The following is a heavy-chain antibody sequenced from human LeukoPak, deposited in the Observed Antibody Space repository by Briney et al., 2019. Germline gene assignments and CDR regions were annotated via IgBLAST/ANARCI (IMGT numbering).Heavy chain of an antibody. D-gene: IGHD6-19*01. CDR3: ARDDSSGGGWFDP. CDR2: IIPIFGTA. J-gene: IGHJ5*02. Sequence: SVKVSCKASGGTFISYAISWVRQAPGQGLEWMGGIIPIFGTANYAQKFQGRVTITADKSTSPAYMELSSLRSEDTAVYYCARDDSSGGGWFDPWGQGTLVTVSS. V-gene: IGHV1-69*06. CDR1: GGTFISYA.